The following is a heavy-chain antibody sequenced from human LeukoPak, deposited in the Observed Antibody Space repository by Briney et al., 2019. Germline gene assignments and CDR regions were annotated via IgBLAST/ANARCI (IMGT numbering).Heavy chain of an antibody. J-gene: IGHJ4*02. Sequence: SETLSLTCTVSGGSISSCYWSWIRQPPGKGLEWIGYIYYSGSTNYNPSLKSRVTISVDTSKNQFSLKLSSVTAADTAVYYCARSYCSSTSCRFDYWGQGTLVTVSS. D-gene: IGHD2-2*01. V-gene: IGHV4-59*01. CDR1: GGSISSCY. CDR2: IYYSGST. CDR3: ARSYCSSTSCRFDY.